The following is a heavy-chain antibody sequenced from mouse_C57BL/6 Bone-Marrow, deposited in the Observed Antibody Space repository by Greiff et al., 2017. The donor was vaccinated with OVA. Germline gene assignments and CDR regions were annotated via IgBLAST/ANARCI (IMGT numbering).Heavy chain of an antibody. D-gene: IGHD1-1*01. J-gene: IGHJ2*01. CDR1: GFSLTSYA. V-gene: IGHV2-9-1*01. CDR2: IWTGGGT. Sequence: VQGVESGPGLVAPSQSLSITCTVSGFSLTSYAISWVRQPPGKGLAWLGVIWTGGGTNYNSALKSRLSISKDNSKSQVFLKMNSLQTDDTARYYCARKNYGSSYYFDYWGQGTTLTVSS. CDR3: ARKNYGSSYYFDY.